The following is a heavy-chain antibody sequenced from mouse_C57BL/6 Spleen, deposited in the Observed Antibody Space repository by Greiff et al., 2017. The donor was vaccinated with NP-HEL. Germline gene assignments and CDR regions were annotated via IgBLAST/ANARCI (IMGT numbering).Heavy chain of an antibody. V-gene: IGHV1-81*01. D-gene: IGHD3-2*02. J-gene: IGHJ3*01. CDR3: ARLTAQAPY. CDR2: IYPRSGNT. CDR1: GYTFTSYG. Sequence: QVQLKQSGAELARPGASVKLSCKASGYTFTSYGISWVKQRTGQGLEWIGEIYPRSGNTYYNEKFKGKATLTADKSSSTAYMELRSLTSEDSAVYFCARLTAQAPYWGQGTLVTVSA.